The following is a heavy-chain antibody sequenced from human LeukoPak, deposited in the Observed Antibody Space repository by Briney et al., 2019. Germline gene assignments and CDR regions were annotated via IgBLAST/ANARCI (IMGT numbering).Heavy chain of an antibody. CDR2: ISYDGGQK. D-gene: IGHD6-13*01. CDR1: GFTFSDYT. J-gene: IGHJ4*02. CDR3: ARANSSSWHYFDY. Sequence: GSSLRLSCAASGFTFSDYTMHWVRQAPGKGLEWVAVISYDGGQKYHADSVKGRFTISRDNYKNTVSLQMNSLRAEDTAVFYCARANSSSWHYFDYWGQGTLVTVSS. V-gene: IGHV3-30*04.